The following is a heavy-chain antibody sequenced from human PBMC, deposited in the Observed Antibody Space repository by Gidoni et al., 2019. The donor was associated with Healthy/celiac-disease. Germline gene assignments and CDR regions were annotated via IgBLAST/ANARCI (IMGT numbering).Heavy chain of an antibody. CDR2: ISGSGCRQ. J-gene: IGHJ4*02. D-gene: IGHD2-2*03. Sequence: EAALLEPGGGLGQPGGYLRHSCAASGAAVSTYSRGWVRKAPGKGLEWVSAISGSGCRQYYADAAKGRFTISRDNSKNTLYLQMNSLRAEDTAVYYCAKVSGYCSSTSCTQYFDYWGQGTLVTVSS. V-gene: IGHV3-23*01. CDR1: GAAVSTYS. CDR3: AKVSGYCSSTSCTQYFDY.